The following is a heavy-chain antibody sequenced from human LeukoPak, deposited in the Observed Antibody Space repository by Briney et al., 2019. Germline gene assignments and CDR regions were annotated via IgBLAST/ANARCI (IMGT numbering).Heavy chain of an antibody. J-gene: IGHJ6*02. Sequence: GGSLRLSCAASGXAFSSYEMNWVRQAPGKGLEWVAVISSDGTNKYYADSVKGRFTISRDNSKNTLYLQMNSLRAEDTAVYYCAKDRRDDFWTGDAMDVWGQGTTVTVSS. V-gene: IGHV3-30*18. CDR3: AKDRRDDFWTGDAMDV. CDR2: ISSDGTNK. CDR1: GXAFSSYE. D-gene: IGHD3-3*01.